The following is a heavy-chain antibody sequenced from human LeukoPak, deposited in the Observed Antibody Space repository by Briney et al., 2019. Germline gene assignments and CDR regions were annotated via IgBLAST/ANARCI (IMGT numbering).Heavy chain of an antibody. J-gene: IGHJ3*01. V-gene: IGHV1-18*01. D-gene: IGHD3-10*01. CDR3: ARGFTHRMYYYAGGDAFDF. CDR1: GYTFTSYG. CDR2: ISAYNADT. Sequence: ASVKVSCKASGYTFTSYGISWMRQAPGQGLEWMGWISAYNADTNYAQKLQGRVTMTTDTSTNTAYMELRSLRSDDTAMYYCARGFTHRMYYYAGGDAFDFWGQGTMVTVSS.